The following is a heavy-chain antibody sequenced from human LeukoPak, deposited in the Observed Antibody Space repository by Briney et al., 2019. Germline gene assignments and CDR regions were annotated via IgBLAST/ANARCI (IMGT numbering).Heavy chain of an antibody. CDR1: GDSLNTNTW. V-gene: IGHV4-4*02. Sequence: PSGTLSLTCAVSGDSLNTNTWWRWVRQPPGKGLEWTGEIFHSGSTNYHPSLESRLTITMDKSKNSFSLRLTSVTAADTAVYYCAREIFGARAFQYWGQGILVTVSS. D-gene: IGHD3-3*01. CDR3: AREIFGARAFQY. J-gene: IGHJ4*02. CDR2: IFHSGST.